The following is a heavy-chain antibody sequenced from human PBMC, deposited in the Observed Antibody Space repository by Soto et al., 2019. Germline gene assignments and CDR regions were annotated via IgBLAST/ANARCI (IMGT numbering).Heavy chain of an antibody. Sequence: EVQLVESGGGLVQPGRSLRLSCAASGFTFDDYAMHWVRQAPGKGLEWVSGISWNTYTIDYADSVKGRFTISRDNAKNSLYLQMSSLSAEDTALYYCAKDRVRGRFGESSFDVWGQGTMVTVSS. D-gene: IGHD3-10*01. CDR3: AKDRVRGRFGESSFDV. CDR1: GFTFDDYA. V-gene: IGHV3-9*01. CDR2: ISWNTYTI. J-gene: IGHJ3*01.